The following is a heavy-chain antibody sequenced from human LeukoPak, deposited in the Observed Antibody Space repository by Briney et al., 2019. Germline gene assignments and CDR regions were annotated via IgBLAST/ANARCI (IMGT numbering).Heavy chain of an antibody. CDR1: GYSISSGYY. CDR3: AREQKRYYYGSGSYYEY. Sequence: SETLSLTCTVSGYSISSGYYWGWIRQPPGKGLEWIGSIYYSGSTYYNPSLKSRVTISVDTSKNQFSLKLSSVTAADTAVYYCAREQKRYYYGSGSYYEYWGQGTLVTVSS. D-gene: IGHD3-10*01. J-gene: IGHJ4*02. V-gene: IGHV4-38-2*02. CDR2: IYYSGST.